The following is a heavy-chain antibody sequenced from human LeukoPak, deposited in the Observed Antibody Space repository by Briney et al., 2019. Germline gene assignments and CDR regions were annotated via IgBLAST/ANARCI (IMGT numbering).Heavy chain of an antibody. CDR3: ARGRSRVAVAGTSLTDFDY. D-gene: IGHD6-19*01. CDR1: GFTFSSYW. J-gene: IGHJ4*02. V-gene: IGHV3-7*01. Sequence: GGSLRLSCAASGFTFSSYWMSWVRQAPGKGLEWVANIKQDGSEKYYVDSVKGRFTISRDNAKNSLYLQMNSLRAEDTAVYYCARGRSRVAVAGTSLTDFDYWGQGTLVTVSS. CDR2: IKQDGSEK.